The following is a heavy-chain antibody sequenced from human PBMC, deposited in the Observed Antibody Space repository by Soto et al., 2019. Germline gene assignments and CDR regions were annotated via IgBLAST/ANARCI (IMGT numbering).Heavy chain of an antibody. V-gene: IGHV4-34*01. D-gene: IGHD3-10*01. CDR1: GGSFSDYY. J-gene: IGHJ4*02. Sequence: SETLSLTCAVYGGSFSDYYWSWIRQPPGKGLEWIGEINHSGSTNFNPSLKSRVTISVDTSKNQFSLKLSSVTAADTAVYYCARGSWISMVRGVIRRRYFDYWGRGTLVTVSS. CDR3: ARGSWISMVRGVIRRRYFDY. CDR2: INHSGST.